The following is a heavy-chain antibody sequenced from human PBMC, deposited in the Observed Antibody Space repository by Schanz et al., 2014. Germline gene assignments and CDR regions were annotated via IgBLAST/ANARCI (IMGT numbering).Heavy chain of an antibody. D-gene: IGHD3-9*01. CDR3: AKAADWPVTRFDP. V-gene: IGHV3-23*01. CDR2: ISASGGDT. Sequence: EVQLLESGGGLVQPGGSLRLSCAASEFTFSTDAMSWVRQAPGKGLEWLSVISASGGDTYYADSVKGRFTISRDNSKSTLYLQMSSLRAEDTAVYYCAKAADWPVTRFDPWGQGTLVTVSS. CDR1: EFTFSTDA. J-gene: IGHJ5*02.